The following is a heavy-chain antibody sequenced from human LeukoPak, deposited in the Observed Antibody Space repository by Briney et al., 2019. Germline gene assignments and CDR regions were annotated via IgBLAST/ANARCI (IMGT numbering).Heavy chain of an antibody. J-gene: IGHJ4*02. D-gene: IGHD2-2*01. CDR1: GFTFSNAW. V-gene: IGHV3-15*01. CDR2: IKSKTDGGTT. Sequence: GGSLRLSCAASGFTFSNAWMSWVRQAPGKGLEWGGRIKSKTDGGTTDYAAPVKGRFTISRDDSKNTLYLQMNSLKTEDTAVYYCTTSIVVVPDATAGYWGQGTLVTVSS. CDR3: TTSIVVVPDATAGY.